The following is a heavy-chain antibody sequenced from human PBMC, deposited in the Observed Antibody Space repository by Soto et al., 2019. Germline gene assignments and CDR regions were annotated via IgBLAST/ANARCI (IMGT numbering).Heavy chain of an antibody. CDR3: ASQTIYPYYFDY. CDR1: GGSISSGDYY. D-gene: IGHD3-3*01. V-gene: IGHV4-30-4*01. Sequence: SETLSLTCTVSGGSISSGDYYWSRIRQPPGKGLEWIGYIYYSGSTYYNPSLKSRVTISVDTSKNQFSLKLSSVTAADTAVYYCASQTIYPYYFDYWGQGTPVTVSS. CDR2: IYYSGST. J-gene: IGHJ4*02.